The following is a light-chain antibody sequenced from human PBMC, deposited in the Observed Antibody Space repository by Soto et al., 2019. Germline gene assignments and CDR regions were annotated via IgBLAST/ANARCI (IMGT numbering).Light chain of an antibody. CDR2: AAS. V-gene: IGKV1-9*01. CDR3: QQLNSYPPGFT. Sequence: IQLTQSPSSLSASVGDRVTITCRASQGISSYLAWYQQKPGKVPKLLIYAASTLQSGVPSRFRGSGSGTHFTLTISSLQPEDLATYYCQQLNSYPPGFTFGPGTKVDIK. J-gene: IGKJ3*01. CDR1: QGISSY.